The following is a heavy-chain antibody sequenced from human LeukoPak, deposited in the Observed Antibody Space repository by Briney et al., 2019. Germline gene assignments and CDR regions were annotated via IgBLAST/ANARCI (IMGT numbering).Heavy chain of an antibody. D-gene: IGHD3-3*01. CDR2: ISSVSSYI. Sequence: GGSLRLSCAASGFTFSSYSMNWVRQAPGKGLEWVSSISSVSSYISYADSVKGRFTISRDNAKNSLYLQMSSLRAEDTAVYYCARDSGEWYYFDYWGQGTLVTVSS. J-gene: IGHJ4*02. CDR1: GFTFSSYS. V-gene: IGHV3-21*01. CDR3: ARDSGEWYYFDY.